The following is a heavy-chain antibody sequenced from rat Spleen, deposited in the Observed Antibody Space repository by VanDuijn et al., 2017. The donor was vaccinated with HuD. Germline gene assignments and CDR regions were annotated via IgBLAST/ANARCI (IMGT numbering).Heavy chain of an antibody. J-gene: IGHJ2*01. Sequence: QVQLKESGPGLVQPSQTLSLTCTVSGFSLTSNGVHWVRQPPGKGLEWMGVIWNTGGTRYNSALKSRLSISKDTSKSQVFLKMNSLQTEDTATYYCARDGGELGYWGQGVMVTVSS. D-gene: IGHD4-3*01. CDR3: ARDGGELGY. V-gene: IGHV2-41*01. CDR1: GFSLTSNG. CDR2: IWNTGGT.